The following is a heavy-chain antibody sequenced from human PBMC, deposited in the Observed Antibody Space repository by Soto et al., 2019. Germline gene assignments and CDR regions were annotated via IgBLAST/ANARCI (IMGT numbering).Heavy chain of an antibody. J-gene: IGHJ6*02. CDR1: DVSVSSGSYY. V-gene: IGHV4-61*01. CDR3: ARNRYDISGYYSSSYYYGMDV. CDR2: IYYSGST. Sequence: SETLSLTCTVSDVSVSSGSYYWSWIRQPPGKGLGWIGYIYYSGSTNYNPSLKSRVTISVDTSKNQLSLKLSSVTTADTAVYYCARNRYDISGYYSSSYYYGMDVWGQGTTVTVSS. D-gene: IGHD3-22*01.